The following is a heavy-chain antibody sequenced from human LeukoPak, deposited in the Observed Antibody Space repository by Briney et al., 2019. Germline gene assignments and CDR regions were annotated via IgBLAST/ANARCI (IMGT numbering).Heavy chain of an antibody. V-gene: IGHV3-73*01. CDR2: IRSKANSYAT. Sequence: PGGSLRLSCAASGFTFSGSTVHWARQASGKGLEWVGRIRSKANSYATTYAASVKGRFTISRDDSKNTAHLQMNSLKTEDTAVYYCTRRSDILTGEPLDIWGQGTMVTVSS. D-gene: IGHD3-9*01. CDR3: TRRSDILTGEPLDI. J-gene: IGHJ3*02. CDR1: GFTFSGST.